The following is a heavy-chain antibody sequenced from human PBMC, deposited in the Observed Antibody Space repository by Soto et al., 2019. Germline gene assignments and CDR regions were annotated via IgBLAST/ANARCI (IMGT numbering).Heavy chain of an antibody. CDR1: GGSISSYY. J-gene: IGHJ6*03. D-gene: IGHD3-3*01. CDR3: ARDAFWDNYYYYCMDV. Sequence: SETLSLTCTVSGGSISSYYWSWIRQPPGKGLEWIGYIYYSGSTNYNPSLKSRVTISVDTSKNQFSLKLSSVTAADTAVYYCARDAFWDNYYYYCMDVWGKGTTVTVSS. V-gene: IGHV4-59*01. CDR2: IYYSGST.